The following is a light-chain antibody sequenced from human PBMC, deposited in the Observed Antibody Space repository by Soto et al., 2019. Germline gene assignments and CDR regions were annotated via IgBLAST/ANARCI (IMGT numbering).Light chain of an antibody. CDR1: QNINNY. CDR2: DAS. V-gene: IGKV1-33*01. CDR3: QQYEDLPT. Sequence: DIQMTQSPSSLSASVGDRVTITCQASQNINNYLNWYQQKPGRAPKLLIYDASNLEAGVPSRFRGSGSGTDFTFTTSRLQPEDIATYYCQQYEDLPTFGQGTRLEN. J-gene: IGKJ5*01.